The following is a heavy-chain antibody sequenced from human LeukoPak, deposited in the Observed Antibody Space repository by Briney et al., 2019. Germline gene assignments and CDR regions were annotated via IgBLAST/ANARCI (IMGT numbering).Heavy chain of an antibody. CDR1: GFTVSSNY. Sequence: GGSLRLSCAASGFTVSSNYMSWVRQAPGKGLEWVSVIYSGGSTYYADSAKGRFTISRDNSKNTLYLQMNSLRAEDTAVYYCARGRPYYYDSSGYYPYDAFDIWGQGTMVTVSS. CDR3: ARGRPYYYDSSGYYPYDAFDI. J-gene: IGHJ3*02. CDR2: IYSGGST. D-gene: IGHD3-22*01. V-gene: IGHV3-53*01.